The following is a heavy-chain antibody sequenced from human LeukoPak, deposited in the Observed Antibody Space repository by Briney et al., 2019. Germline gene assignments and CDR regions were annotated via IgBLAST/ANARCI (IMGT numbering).Heavy chain of an antibody. Sequence: SETLSLTCTVSGGSISSYYWSWIRQPPGKGLEWIGYIYYSGSTNYNPSLKSRVTISVDTSKNQFSLKLSSVTAADTAVYYCARKGEFSFFDYWGQGTLVTVSS. J-gene: IGHJ4*02. CDR3: ARKGEFSFFDY. D-gene: IGHD3-10*01. CDR1: GGSISSYY. CDR2: IYYSGST. V-gene: IGHV4-59*08.